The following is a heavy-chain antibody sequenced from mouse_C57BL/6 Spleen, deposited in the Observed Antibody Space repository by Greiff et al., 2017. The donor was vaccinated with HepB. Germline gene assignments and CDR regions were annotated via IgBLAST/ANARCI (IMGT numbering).Heavy chain of an antibody. J-gene: IGHJ3*01. CDR1: GFTFSDYG. Sequence: DVMLVESGGGLVKPGGSLKLSCAASGFTFSDYGMHWVRQAPEKGLEWVAYISSGSSTIYYADTVKGRFTISRDNAKNTLFLQMTSLRSEDTAMYYCAATVVSPFAYWGQGTLVTVSA. CDR2: ISSGSSTI. CDR3: AATVVSPFAY. V-gene: IGHV5-17*01. D-gene: IGHD1-1*01.